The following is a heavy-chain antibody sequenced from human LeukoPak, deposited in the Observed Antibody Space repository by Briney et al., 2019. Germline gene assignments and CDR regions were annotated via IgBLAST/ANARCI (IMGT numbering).Heavy chain of an antibody. CDR2: IYPGDSDT. V-gene: IGHV5-51*01. CDR3: ARRSEAQGHAFDI. CDR1: GYRFTSYW. Sequence: GESLKISCKGSGYRFTSYWIGWVRQMPGKGLEWMGIIYPGDSDTRYSPSFQGQVTISADKSISTAYLQWSSLKASDTAMYYCARRSEAQGHAFDIWGQGTMVTVSS. J-gene: IGHJ3*02.